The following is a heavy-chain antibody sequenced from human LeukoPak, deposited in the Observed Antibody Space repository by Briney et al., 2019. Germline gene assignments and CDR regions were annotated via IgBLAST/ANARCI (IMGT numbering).Heavy chain of an antibody. Sequence: SLRLSCAASEFTFSTYGMHWVLQASGQGLEGVEVISYDGSYKFYADSVEGHFTISRDNAKNTLYLQMNSLRAEDTAVYSCAADGEYAFLVWGQGTMVTVSS. CDR1: EFTFSTYG. V-gene: IGHV3-30*03. CDR3: AADGEYAFLV. J-gene: IGHJ3*01. CDR2: ISYDGSYK. D-gene: IGHD5-24*01.